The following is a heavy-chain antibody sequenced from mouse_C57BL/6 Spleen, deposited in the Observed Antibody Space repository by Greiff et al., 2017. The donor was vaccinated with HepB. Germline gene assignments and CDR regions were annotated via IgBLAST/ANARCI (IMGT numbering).Heavy chain of an antibody. CDR1: GYAFSSSW. D-gene: IGHD3-2*02. Sequence: VHLVESGPELVKPGASVKISCKASGYAFSSSWMNWVKQRPGKGLEWIGRIYPGDGDTNYNGKFKGKATLTADKSSSTAYMQLSSLTSEDSAVYFCARCTTAQVPYYYAMDYWGQGTSVTVSS. J-gene: IGHJ4*01. CDR3: ARCTTAQVPYYYAMDY. CDR2: IYPGDGDT. V-gene: IGHV1-82*01.